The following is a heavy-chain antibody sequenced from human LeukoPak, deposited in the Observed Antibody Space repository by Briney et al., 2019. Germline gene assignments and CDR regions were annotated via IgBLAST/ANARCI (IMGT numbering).Heavy chain of an antibody. V-gene: IGHV4-61*02. J-gene: IGHJ4*02. CDR3: ARDAWFGAGRTFDY. Sequence: SETLSLTCSVSGDSISSGSYYWSWIRQPAGKGLEWIGRIYTSGSTNYIPSLKSRLTISVDTSKNQFSLRLSSVTAADTAVYYCARDAWFGAGRTFDYWGQGTLVTVSS. D-gene: IGHD3-10*01. CDR2: IYTSGST. CDR1: GDSISSGSYY.